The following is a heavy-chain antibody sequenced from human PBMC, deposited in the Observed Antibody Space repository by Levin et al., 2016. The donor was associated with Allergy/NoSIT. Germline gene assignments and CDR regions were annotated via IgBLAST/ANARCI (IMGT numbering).Heavy chain of an antibody. Sequence: GESLKISCAASGFTFSSYWMRWVRQVPGKGLVWVSRIDRDGSSTSYADSVKGRFTLSRDNAKNTLYLEMNSLRAEDTAVYYCARDDSGVWYYYGMDVWGHGTTVTVSS. V-gene: IGHV3-74*01. CDR3: ARDDSGVWYYYGMDV. CDR2: IDRDGSST. CDR1: GFTFSSYW. J-gene: IGHJ6*02. D-gene: IGHD3-22*01.